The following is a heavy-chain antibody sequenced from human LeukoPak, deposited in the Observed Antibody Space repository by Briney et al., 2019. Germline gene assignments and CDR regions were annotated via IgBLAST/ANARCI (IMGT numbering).Heavy chain of an antibody. CDR3: ASQDASIYSESSTSPTYSD. Sequence: GSSVKVSCKASGGTSTNYAFNWVRQAPGQGLEWMGRIIPILDSAHYAQRFQGRITITTDESSTTAYMTLSSLTSDDTAVYYCASQDASIYSESSTSPTYSDWGQGTLVTVSS. J-gene: IGHJ4*02. CDR1: GGTSTNYA. V-gene: IGHV1-69*11. D-gene: IGHD3-22*01. CDR2: IIPILDSA.